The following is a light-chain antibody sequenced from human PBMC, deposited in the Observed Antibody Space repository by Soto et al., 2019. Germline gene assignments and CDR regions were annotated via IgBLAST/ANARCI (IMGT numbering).Light chain of an antibody. CDR2: DAS. V-gene: IGKV1-5*01. J-gene: IGKJ4*01. CDR1: QSISSW. Sequence: GDRVTITCRASQSISSWLAWYQQKPGKAPKLLIYDASSLESGVPSRFSGSGSGTEFTLTISSLQPDDFATYYCQQYNSYPLTFGGGTKVEIQ. CDR3: QQYNSYPLT.